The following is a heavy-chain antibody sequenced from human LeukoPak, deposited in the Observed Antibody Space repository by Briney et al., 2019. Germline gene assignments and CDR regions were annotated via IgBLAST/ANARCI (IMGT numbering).Heavy chain of an antibody. V-gene: IGHV4-59*01. CDR3: ARVRAASGGYFDY. CDR2: IFFTGST. Sequence: SETLSLTCTVSGGSISSYYWSWIRQPPGKGLEWIGYIFFTGSTNYNPSLKSRVTMSVGTSKNQFSLKLSSVTAADTAVYYCARVRAASGGYFDYWGQGTLVTVSS. J-gene: IGHJ4*02. CDR1: GGSISSYY. D-gene: IGHD6-13*01.